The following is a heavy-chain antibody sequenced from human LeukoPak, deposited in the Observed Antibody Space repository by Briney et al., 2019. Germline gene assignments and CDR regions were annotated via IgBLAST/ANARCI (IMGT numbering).Heavy chain of an antibody. J-gene: IGHJ5*02. V-gene: IGHV1-69*13. D-gene: IGHD4-11*01. Sequence: SVKVSCKASGGTFSSYAISWVRQAPGHGLEWMGGIIPIFGTANYAQKFQGRVTITADESTSTAYMELSSLRSEDTAVYYCARVSDYIGNWFDPWGQGTLVTVSS. CDR3: ARVSDYIGNWFDP. CDR2: IIPIFGTA. CDR1: GGTFSSYA.